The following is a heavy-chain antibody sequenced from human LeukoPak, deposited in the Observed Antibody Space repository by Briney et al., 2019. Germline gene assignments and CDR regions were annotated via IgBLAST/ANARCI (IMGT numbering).Heavy chain of an antibody. Sequence: GESLKISCKGSGYSCTSYWIGWVRQMSGKGLEWMGIIYPGDSDTRYSPSFQGQVTISADKSISTAYLQWSSLKASDTAMYYCARVVPAAQNDYWGQGTLVTVSS. CDR1: GYSCTSYW. J-gene: IGHJ4*02. CDR3: ARVVPAAQNDY. CDR2: IYPGDSDT. V-gene: IGHV5-51*01. D-gene: IGHD2-2*01.